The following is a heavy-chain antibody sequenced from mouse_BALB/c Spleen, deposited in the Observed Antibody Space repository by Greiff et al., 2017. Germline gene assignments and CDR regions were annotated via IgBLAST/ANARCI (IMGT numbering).Heavy chain of an antibody. Sequence: EVQVVESGGGLVKPGGSLKLSCAASGFTFSSYAMSWVRQTPEKRLEWVASISSGGSTYYPDSVKGRFTISRDNARNILYLQMSSLRSEDTAMYYCARGLLRLPMDYWGQGTSVTVSS. J-gene: IGHJ4*01. CDR2: ISSGGST. CDR3: ARGLLRLPMDY. CDR1: GFTFSSYA. V-gene: IGHV5-6-5*01. D-gene: IGHD1-2*01.